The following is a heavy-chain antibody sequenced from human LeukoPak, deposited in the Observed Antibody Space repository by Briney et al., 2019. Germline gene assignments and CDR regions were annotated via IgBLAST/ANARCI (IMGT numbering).Heavy chain of an antibody. CDR3: ARDTHPHVVPAAISHFDY. CDR2: IIPIFGTA. CDR1: GGTFSSYA. V-gene: IGHV1-69*13. J-gene: IGHJ4*02. D-gene: IGHD2-2*02. Sequence: ASVKVSCKASGGTFSSYAISWVRQAPGQGLEWMGGIIPIFGTANYAQKFQGRVTITADESTSTAYMELSSLRSEDTAVYYCARDTHPHVVPAAISHFDYWGQGTLVTVSS.